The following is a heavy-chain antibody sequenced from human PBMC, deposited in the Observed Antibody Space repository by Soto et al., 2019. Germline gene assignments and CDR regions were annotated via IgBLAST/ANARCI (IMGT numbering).Heavy chain of an antibody. Sequence: GASVKVSCKASGYTFSTYGISWVRQAPGQGLEWMGWISAYNGDTETNYAQKFQGRVTMTTDTSTSAAYMELRNLRSDDTAVYYSAREAAVMAAAGPDYWGQGTLVTVSS. J-gene: IGHJ4*02. V-gene: IGHV1-18*01. CDR3: AREAAVMAAAGPDY. CDR2: ISAYNGDTET. CDR1: GYTFSTYG. D-gene: IGHD6-13*01.